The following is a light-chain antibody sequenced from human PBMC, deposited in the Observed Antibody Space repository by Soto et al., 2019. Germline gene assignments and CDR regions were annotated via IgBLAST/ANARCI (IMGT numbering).Light chain of an antibody. Sequence: DIQMTQSPSTLSASVGDRVTITCRASQSISAWLAWYQKKPGKAPKLLIYDASNLASGVPSRFSGSGSGTEFTLTISNLQPADFATYYCQQYENYWTFGQGTKVDI. CDR1: QSISAW. V-gene: IGKV1-5*01. J-gene: IGKJ1*01. CDR2: DAS. CDR3: QQYENYWT.